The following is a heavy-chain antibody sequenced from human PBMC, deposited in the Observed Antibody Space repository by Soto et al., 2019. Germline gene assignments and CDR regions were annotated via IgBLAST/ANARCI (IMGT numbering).Heavy chain of an antibody. CDR1: GFTVSSNY. V-gene: IGHV3-21*01. CDR2: ISISSSYI. J-gene: IGHJ3*02. D-gene: IGHD1-7*01. Sequence: GGSLRLSCAASGFTVSSNYMSWVRQAPGKGLEWVSSISISSSYIYYADSVKGRFTISRDNAKNSLYLQMNSLRAEDTAVYYCAREYNWNYGSAFDIWGQGTMVTVSS. CDR3: AREYNWNYGSAFDI.